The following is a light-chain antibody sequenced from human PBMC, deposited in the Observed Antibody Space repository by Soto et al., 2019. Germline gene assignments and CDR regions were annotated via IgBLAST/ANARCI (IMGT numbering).Light chain of an antibody. J-gene: IGLJ3*02. V-gene: IGLV1-47*02. CDR2: NNN. CDR1: SSNIGNNY. Sequence: QAVVTQPPSASGTPGQRVTISCSGSSSNIGNNYLYWYQQLPGTAPKLLIYNNNQRPSGVPDRFSGSKSGTSASLAISGLRSGDEADYYCAAWDDSLSAPVFGGGTKLTVL. CDR3: AAWDDSLSAPV.